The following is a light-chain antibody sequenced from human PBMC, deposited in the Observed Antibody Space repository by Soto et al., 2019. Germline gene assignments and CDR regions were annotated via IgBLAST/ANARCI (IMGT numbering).Light chain of an antibody. Sequence: EIVLTQSPGTLSLSPGERATLSCRASQSVSSSYLAWYQQKPGQAPRLLIYGASIRATGIPDRFSGSGSGTDFTLTISRXEPEDFAVYYCQQYGSSRLTFGGGTKVDIK. CDR3: QQYGSSRLT. J-gene: IGKJ4*01. CDR1: QSVSSSY. V-gene: IGKV3-20*01. CDR2: GAS.